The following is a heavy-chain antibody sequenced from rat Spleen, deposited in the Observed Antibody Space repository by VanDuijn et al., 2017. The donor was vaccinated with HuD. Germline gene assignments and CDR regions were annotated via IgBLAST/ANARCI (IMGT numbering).Heavy chain of an antibody. V-gene: IGHV5-29*01. CDR2: ISYDGSIT. Sequence: EVQLVDSGGGLVQPGRSLKLSCAASGFTFSDFGMVWVRQAPTKGLEWVATISYDGSITYCRDSVKGRFTISRDNTKSTLDLQMDSLRSEDTATYYCATDTEDYWGQGVMVTVSS. J-gene: IGHJ2*01. CDR3: ATDTEDY. D-gene: IGHD1-11*01. CDR1: GFTFSDFG.